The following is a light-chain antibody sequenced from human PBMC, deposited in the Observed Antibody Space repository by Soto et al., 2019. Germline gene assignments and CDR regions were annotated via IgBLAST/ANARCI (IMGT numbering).Light chain of an antibody. CDR2: DAY. CDR3: QRYKSAPIT. Sequence: DIQMTQSPSSLSASVGDRVSITCRASQGINNDLAWYQQKPGKARELLIYDAYTLQLGVASRFSGSGSGTDFTFTNSSLQPEDFATYYCQRYKSAPITFDQGTRLEIK. J-gene: IGKJ5*01. CDR1: QGINND. V-gene: IGKV1-27*01.